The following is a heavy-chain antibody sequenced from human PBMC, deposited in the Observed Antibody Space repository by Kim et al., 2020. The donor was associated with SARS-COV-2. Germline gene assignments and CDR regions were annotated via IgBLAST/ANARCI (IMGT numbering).Heavy chain of an antibody. Sequence: GGSLRLSCAASGFNYSPSWMSWVRQAPGKGLEWVANINGDGKETYYVDSVKGRFTISKDIPKNSLYLLMNSLRVEDTAIYYCARAGSPGSVDYWGQGTLVTVSS. D-gene: IGHD6-13*01. V-gene: IGHV3-7*01. CDR3: ARAGSPGSVDY. CDR2: INGDGKET. CDR1: GFNYSPSW. J-gene: IGHJ4*02.